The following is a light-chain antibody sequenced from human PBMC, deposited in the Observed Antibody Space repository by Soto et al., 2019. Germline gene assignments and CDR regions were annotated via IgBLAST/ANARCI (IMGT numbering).Light chain of an antibody. V-gene: IGKV1-27*01. Sequence: DIQMTQSPSSLSASVGDRVTITCRASRGISNYLAWYQQKPGKVPKVLIYAASTLPSGVPSRFSGSGSGIDFTLTISSLQPEDGATYYCQNYNTPPLTFGRGTKVEIK. CDR1: RGISNY. CDR3: QNYNTPPLT. CDR2: AAS. J-gene: IGKJ1*01.